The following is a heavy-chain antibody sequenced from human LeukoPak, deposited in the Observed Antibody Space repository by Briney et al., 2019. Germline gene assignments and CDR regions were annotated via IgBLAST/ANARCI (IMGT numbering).Heavy chain of an antibody. V-gene: IGHV1-69*13. Sequence: SVKVSCKASGYTFTSYAMHWVRQAPGQGLEWMGGIIPLFRTANYAQKFQGKVTITADESTSTAYMELSSLRSEDTAVYYCARGWDYDSGGRPTAYVYWGQGTLVSVSS. CDR2: IIPLFRTA. CDR1: GYTFTSYA. CDR3: ARGWDYDSGGRPTAYVY. J-gene: IGHJ4*02. D-gene: IGHD3-22*01.